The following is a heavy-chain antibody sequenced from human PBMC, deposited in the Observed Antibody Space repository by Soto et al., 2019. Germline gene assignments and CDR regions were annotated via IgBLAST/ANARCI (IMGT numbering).Heavy chain of an antibody. CDR2: INSDGSST. V-gene: IGHV3-74*01. J-gene: IGHJ6*02. D-gene: IGHD2-2*01. Sequence: PGGSLRLSCAASGFTFSSYLMHWVRQAPGKGLVWVSRINSDGSSTSYADSVKGRFTISRDNAKNTLYLQMNSLRAEDTAVYYCARVYCSTSSGSPYYYGMDVWGQGTTVTVSS. CDR1: GFTFSSYL. CDR3: ARVYCSTSSGSPYYYGMDV.